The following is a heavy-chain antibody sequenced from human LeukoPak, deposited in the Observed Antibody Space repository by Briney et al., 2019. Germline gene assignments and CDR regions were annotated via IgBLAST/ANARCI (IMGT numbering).Heavy chain of an antibody. Sequence: ASVKVSCKASGYTFTSYDINWERQATGQGLEWMGWMNPNSGNTGYAQKFQGRVTMTRNTSISTAYMDVSSLRSEDTAVYYCARELTAIPSDYWGQGTLVTVSS. CDR1: GYTFTSYD. J-gene: IGHJ4*02. CDR3: ARELTAIPSDY. V-gene: IGHV1-8*01. D-gene: IGHD2-21*02. CDR2: MNPNSGNT.